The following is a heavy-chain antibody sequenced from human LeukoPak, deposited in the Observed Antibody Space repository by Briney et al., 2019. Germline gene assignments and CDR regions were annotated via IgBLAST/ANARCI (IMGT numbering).Heavy chain of an antibody. CDR1: GYTFTSYG. V-gene: IGHV1-18*01. D-gene: IGHD2-2*02. CDR3: ARGRVVPAAIHFDY. CDR2: ISACNGNT. J-gene: IGHJ4*02. Sequence: ASVKVSCKASGYTFTSYGISWVRQAPGQGLEWMGWISACNGNTNYAQKLQGRITMTTDTSTSTAYKELTSLRSDATAVYYGARGRVVPAAIHFDYWGQGTLVTVSS.